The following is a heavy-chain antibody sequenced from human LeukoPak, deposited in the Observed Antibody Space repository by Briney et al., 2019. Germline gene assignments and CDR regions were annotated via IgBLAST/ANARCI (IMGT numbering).Heavy chain of an antibody. CDR1: GDTFSSYA. Sequence: GASVKVSCKASGDTFSSYAISWVRQAPGQGLEWMGGINPIFGKANYAQKFQGRVTITADESTSTAYMELSSLRSEDTGVYYCARDSLQQLSLVGAFDIWGQGTMVTVSS. D-gene: IGHD6-13*01. V-gene: IGHV1-69*13. J-gene: IGHJ3*02. CDR3: ARDSLQQLSLVGAFDI. CDR2: INPIFGKA.